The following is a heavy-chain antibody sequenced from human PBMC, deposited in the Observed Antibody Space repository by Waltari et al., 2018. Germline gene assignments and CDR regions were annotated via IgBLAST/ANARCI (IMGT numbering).Heavy chain of an antibody. CDR2: IPYTGTT. D-gene: IGHD3-16*01. J-gene: IGHJ3*01. CDR3: ATYVGASIGTAAFDV. CDR1: IGSIISNRQS. Sequence: QLHLQEAVSGLATPSETLSRTRSASIGSIISNRQSWAWIRQPPGKGLDWTATIPYTGTTYHNPSLRSRVTISVDMAKNQFSLKLTSVTPADSAVYYCATYVGASIGTAAFDVWGQGTMVTVSS. V-gene: IGHV4-39*01.